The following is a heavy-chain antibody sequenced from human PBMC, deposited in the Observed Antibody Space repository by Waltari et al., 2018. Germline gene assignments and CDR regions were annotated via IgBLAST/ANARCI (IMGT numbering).Heavy chain of an antibody. D-gene: IGHD2-21*01. CDR3: AREGDETVIAIPFDY. CDR1: GYSISSGYY. V-gene: IGHV4-38-2*02. J-gene: IGHJ4*02. CDR2: IYHSGST. Sequence: QVQLQESGPGLVKPSETLSLTCAVSGYSISSGYYWGWIRQPPGKGLEWIGSIYHSGSTYEKPSLKVGVPIAVDTSKNQFALKLSSVTAADTAVYYCAREGDETVIAIPFDYWGQGTLVTVSS.